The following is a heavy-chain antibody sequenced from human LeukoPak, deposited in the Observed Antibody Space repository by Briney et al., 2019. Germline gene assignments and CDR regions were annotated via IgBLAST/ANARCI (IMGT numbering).Heavy chain of an antibody. CDR3: TRGSNLAFEV. J-gene: IGHJ3*01. CDR1: GDSVSSNSAT. Sequence: SQTLSLTCAISGDSVSSNSATWDWIRQSPSRGLEWLGRTYYRSKWYNEYAPSLRSRIIINPDTSQNQFSLQLNSVIPEDTALYYCTRGSNLAFEVWDQGTMVTVSS. D-gene: IGHD1-14*01. V-gene: IGHV6-1*01. CDR2: TYYRSKWYN.